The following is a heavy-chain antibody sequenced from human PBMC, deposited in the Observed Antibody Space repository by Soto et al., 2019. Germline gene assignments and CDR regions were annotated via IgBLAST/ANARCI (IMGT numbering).Heavy chain of an antibody. D-gene: IGHD6-19*01. CDR2: VSHDGRNT. CDR3: AKGGRQWLVTSDFNY. J-gene: IGHJ4*02. Sequence: VQLVESGGGVVQPGRSLRLSCAASGFTFSDYAMHWVAQAPGKGLEWGAVVSHDGRNTHYADSVTGRFTISRDSSKNTVSLEMTSLSAEATAVSYCAKGGRQWLVTSDFNYWGQGALVTVSS. V-gene: IGHV3-30*18. CDR1: GFTFSDYA.